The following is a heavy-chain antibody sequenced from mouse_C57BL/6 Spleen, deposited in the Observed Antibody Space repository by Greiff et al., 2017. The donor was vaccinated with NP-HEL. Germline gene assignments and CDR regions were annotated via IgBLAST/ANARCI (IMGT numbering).Heavy chain of an antibody. CDR1: GYSITSGYY. CDR3: ARETGTDYFDY. V-gene: IGHV3-6*01. Sequence: VQLKESGPGLVKPSQSLSLTCSVTGYSITSGYYWNWIRQFPGNKLEWMGYISYDGSNNYNPSLKNRISITRDTSKNQFFLKLNSVTTEDTATYYCARETGTDYFDYWGQGTTLTVSS. CDR2: ISYDGSN. J-gene: IGHJ2*01. D-gene: IGHD4-1*01.